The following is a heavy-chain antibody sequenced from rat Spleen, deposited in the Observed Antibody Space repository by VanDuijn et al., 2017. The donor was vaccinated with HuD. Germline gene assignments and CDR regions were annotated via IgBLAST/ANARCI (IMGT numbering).Heavy chain of an antibody. Sequence: EVQLVESDGGLVQPGRSLKLSCAASGFTFSDYYMAWVRQAPTKGLEWVSSIKTDGGSTYYPDSVKGRFTISRDNAENTVNLQMNSLRSEDTATYYCVREGITNSFAHWGQGVMVTVSS. CDR2: IKTDGGST. V-gene: IGHV5-25*01. CDR1: GFTFSDYY. CDR3: VREGITNSFAH. D-gene: IGHD1-10*01. J-gene: IGHJ2*01.